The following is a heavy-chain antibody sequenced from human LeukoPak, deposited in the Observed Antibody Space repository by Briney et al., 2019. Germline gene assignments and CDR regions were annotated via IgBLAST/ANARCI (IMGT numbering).Heavy chain of an antibody. CDR2: INPNSGGT. D-gene: IGHD3-22*01. J-gene: IGHJ3*02. CDR3: ARVVNFGDSSDYGRAFDI. Sequence: ASVKVSCKASGYTFTSYGISWVRQAPGQGLEWMGWINPNSGGTNYAQKFQGRVTMTRDTSISTAYMELSRLRSDDTAVYYCARVVNFGDSSDYGRAFDIWGQGTMVTVSS. V-gene: IGHV1-2*02. CDR1: GYTFTSYG.